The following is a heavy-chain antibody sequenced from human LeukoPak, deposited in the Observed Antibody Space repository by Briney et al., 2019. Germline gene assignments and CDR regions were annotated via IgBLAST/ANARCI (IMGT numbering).Heavy chain of an antibody. CDR3: ARVDALKDWFDP. CDR2: IYYSGST. D-gene: IGHD2-15*01. J-gene: IGHJ5*02. Sequence: SETLSLTCTVSGGSISSYYWSWIRQPPGKGLEWIWYIYYSGSTNYNPSLKSRVTISVDTSKNQFSLKLSSVTAADTAVYYCARVDALKDWFDPWGQGTLVTVSS. V-gene: IGHV4-59*01. CDR1: GGSISSYY.